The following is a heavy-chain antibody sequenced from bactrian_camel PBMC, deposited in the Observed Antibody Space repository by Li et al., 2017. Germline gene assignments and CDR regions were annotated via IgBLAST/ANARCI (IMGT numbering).Heavy chain of an antibody. Sequence: SLRLSCVASIASDAFYSSYCMAWFRQAPGKEREAVASIYTGSGRTWFGDSVKGRFTISQDNARKMVNLQMNNLKPDDTAVYYCAADLPFVNRQVRCGVKSGEYKYWGQGTQVTVS. J-gene: IGHJ4*01. CDR3: AADLPFVNRQVRCGVKSGEYKY. CDR2: IYTGSGRT. V-gene: IGHV3S25*01. D-gene: IGHD1*01. CDR1: IASDAFYSSYC.